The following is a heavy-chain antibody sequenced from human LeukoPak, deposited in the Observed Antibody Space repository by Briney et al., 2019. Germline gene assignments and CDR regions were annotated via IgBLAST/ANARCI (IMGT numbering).Heavy chain of an antibody. Sequence: SETLSLTCAVHGGSLTNSYWNWTGHSPGKGLEWIGEINHSETTKYNPSLESRVTISVDTSKNQFSLELTSVTAADTAIYYRVCERGGGLIPVAVFWGQGTLVTVSS. V-gene: IGHV4-34*01. CDR2: INHSETT. J-gene: IGHJ4*02. CDR1: GGSLTNSY. D-gene: IGHD6-19*01. CDR3: VCERGGGLIPVAVF.